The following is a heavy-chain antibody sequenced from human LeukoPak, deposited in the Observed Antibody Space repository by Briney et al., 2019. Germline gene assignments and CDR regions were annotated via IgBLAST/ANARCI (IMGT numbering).Heavy chain of an antibody. CDR3: ARDGHYHDSSGYPHLPDAFDL. CDR2: IYHSGST. CDR1: GYSISSGYY. J-gene: IGHJ3*01. V-gene: IGHV4-38-2*02. D-gene: IGHD3-22*01. Sequence: PSETLSLTCTVSGYSISSGYYWGWIRQPPGKGLEWIGSIYHSGSTFYNPSLKSRVTTSVDSSRNQFSLRLSSVTAADTAVYYCARDGHYHDSSGYPHLPDAFDLWGPGTMVTVSS.